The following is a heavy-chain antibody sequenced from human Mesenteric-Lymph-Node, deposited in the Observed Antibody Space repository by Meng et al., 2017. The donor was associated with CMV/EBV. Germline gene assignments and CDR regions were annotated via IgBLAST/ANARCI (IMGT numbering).Heavy chain of an antibody. D-gene: IGHD2-15*01. J-gene: IGHJ1*01. V-gene: IGHV4-59*01. CDR2: IYYGGST. CDR3: ARDLAYCATGSCYENFQR. Sequence: SETLSLTCTVSRGSIGSYYWSWIRQPPGKGLEWIGSIYYGGSTNYNPSLKSRVTISVDTSKNQFSLKLSSVTAADTAVYYCARDLAYCATGSCYENFQRWGQGTLVTVSS. CDR1: RGSIGSYY.